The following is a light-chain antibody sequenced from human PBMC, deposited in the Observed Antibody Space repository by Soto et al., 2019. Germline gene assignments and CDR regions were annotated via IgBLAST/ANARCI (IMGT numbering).Light chain of an antibody. Sequence: DIQMTQSPSYVFASVGDRVTISCRASQGIGSWLAWYQQRPGEAPKLLIYAASTLQNGVPSRFSGTGTGTEFTLTIGSLQPADFATYYCQQASSFPLTFGGGTKWISN. CDR2: AAS. CDR1: QGIGSW. CDR3: QQASSFPLT. V-gene: IGKV1-12*01. J-gene: IGKJ4*01.